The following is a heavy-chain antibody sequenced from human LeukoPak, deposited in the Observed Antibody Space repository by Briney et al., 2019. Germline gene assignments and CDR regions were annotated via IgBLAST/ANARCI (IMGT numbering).Heavy chain of an antibody. CDR1: GFTFSSYG. CDR2: IWYDGSNK. Sequence: PGRSLRLSCAASGFTFSSYGMHWVRQAPGKGLEWVAVIWYDGSNKYYADSVKGRFTISRDNSKNTLYLQMNSLRAEDTAVYYCAKDNGDILTGYGEYYFDYWGQGTLVTVSS. CDR3: AKDNGDILTGYGEYYFDY. V-gene: IGHV3-33*06. J-gene: IGHJ4*02. D-gene: IGHD3-9*01.